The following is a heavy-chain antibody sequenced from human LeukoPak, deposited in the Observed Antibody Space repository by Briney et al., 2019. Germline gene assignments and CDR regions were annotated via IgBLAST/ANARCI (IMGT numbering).Heavy chain of an antibody. D-gene: IGHD3-16*02. CDR2: INHSGST. Sequence: PSETLSLTCAVYGGSFSGYYWSWIRQPPGKGLEWIGEINHSGSTNYNPSLKSRVTISVDTSKNQFSLKLSSVTAADTAVYYCARDFRSQLSCLAAFDIWGQGTMVTVSS. J-gene: IGHJ3*02. V-gene: IGHV4-34*01. CDR1: GGSFSGYY. CDR3: ARDFRSQLSCLAAFDI.